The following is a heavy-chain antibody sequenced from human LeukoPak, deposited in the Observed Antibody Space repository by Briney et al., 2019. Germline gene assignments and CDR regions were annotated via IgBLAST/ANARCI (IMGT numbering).Heavy chain of an antibody. D-gene: IGHD3-22*01. CDR2: IYYSGST. Sequence: PSETLSLTCTVSRGSISSYYWSWIRQPPGKGLEWIGYIYYSGSTYYNPSLKSRVTISVDTSKNQFSLKLSSVTAADTAVYYCAREKDYYDSSGYSGEDYWGQGTLVTVSS. CDR1: RGSISSYY. V-gene: IGHV4-59*12. CDR3: AREKDYYDSSGYSGEDY. J-gene: IGHJ4*02.